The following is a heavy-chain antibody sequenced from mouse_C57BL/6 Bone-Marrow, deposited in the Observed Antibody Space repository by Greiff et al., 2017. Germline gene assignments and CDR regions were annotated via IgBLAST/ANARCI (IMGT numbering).Heavy chain of an antibody. CDR1: GYSFTDYN. Sequence: EVQLQQSGPELVKPGASVKISCKASGYSFTDYNMNWVKQSNGQSLEWIGVINPNYGTTSYNQKFKGKATLTVDQSSSTAYMQLNSLTSEDSAVYCGASSGGAWFAYWGQGTLVTVSA. J-gene: IGHJ3*01. D-gene: IGHD1-3*01. CDR3: ASSGGAWFAY. V-gene: IGHV1-39*01. CDR2: INPNYGTT.